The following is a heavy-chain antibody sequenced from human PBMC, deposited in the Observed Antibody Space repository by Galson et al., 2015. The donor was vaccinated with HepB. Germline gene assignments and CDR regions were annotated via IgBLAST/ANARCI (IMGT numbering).Heavy chain of an antibody. V-gene: IGHV1-46*01. J-gene: IGHJ3*02. Sequence: SVKVSCKASGYTFTSYHMHWVRQAPGQGLEWMGIINPSGGSTSYAQKFQGRVTMTRDTSTSTVYMELSSLRSEDTAVYYCATSRSSLMLRGAFDIWGQGTMVTVSS. D-gene: IGHD2-8*01. CDR1: GYTFTSYH. CDR2: INPSGGST. CDR3: ATSRSSLMLRGAFDI.